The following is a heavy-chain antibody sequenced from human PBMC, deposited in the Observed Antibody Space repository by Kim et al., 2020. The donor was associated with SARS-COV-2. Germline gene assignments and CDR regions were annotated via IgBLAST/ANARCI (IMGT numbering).Heavy chain of an antibody. V-gene: IGHV4-31*01. D-gene: IGHD6-6*01. Sequence: SETLSLICTVSGASISSGGYYWSWIRQHPGKGLEWIGYIFYSGSTYYNPSLKSLVTISVDTSKNQFSLKLSSVTAADTAVYYCARDQGPLSRYSSSMEGMDGWGQRTTVTVSS. CDR2: IFYSGST. CDR1: GASISSGGYY. J-gene: IGHJ6*02. CDR3: ARDQGPLSRYSSSMEGMDG.